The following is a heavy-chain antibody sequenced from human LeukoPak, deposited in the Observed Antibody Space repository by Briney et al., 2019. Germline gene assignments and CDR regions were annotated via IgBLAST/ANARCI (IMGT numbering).Heavy chain of an antibody. Sequence: PSGTLSLTCTVSGGSISSYYWSWIRQPPGKGLEWIGYIYYSGSTNYNPSLKSRVTISVDTSKNQFSLKLSSVTAADTAVYYCARLGFSVAGNYYYYMDVWGKGTTVTISS. CDR2: IYYSGST. D-gene: IGHD6-19*01. CDR1: GGSISSYY. V-gene: IGHV4-59*12. J-gene: IGHJ6*03. CDR3: ARLGFSVAGNYYYYMDV.